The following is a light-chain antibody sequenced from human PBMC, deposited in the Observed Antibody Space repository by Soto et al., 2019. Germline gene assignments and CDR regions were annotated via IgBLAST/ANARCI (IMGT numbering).Light chain of an antibody. J-gene: IGKJ5*01. Sequence: DIVMTQTPLSLSATPGQPASISCKSSQSLMHSDGKAYLFWYLQKPGQPPQLLIYRVFNRFSGVTDRFSGCGSGTDFTLKISRVEAEDVGVYYCMQSIQFPITFGQGTRLDIK. CDR1: QSLMHSDGKAY. CDR2: RVF. CDR3: MQSIQFPIT. V-gene: IGKV2D-29*01.